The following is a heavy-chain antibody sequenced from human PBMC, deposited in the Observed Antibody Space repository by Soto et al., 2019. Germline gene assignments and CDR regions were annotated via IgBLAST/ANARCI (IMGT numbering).Heavy chain of an antibody. Sequence: ASVKVSCKASGYTFTSYGISWVRQAPGQGLEWMGWISAYNGNTNYAQKLQGRVTMTTDTSTSTAYMELRSLRSDDTAVYYCARDSPCTNGVCYTRYYYYGMDVSGQGTRVTVSS. CDR3: ARDSPCTNGVCYTRYYYYGMDV. J-gene: IGHJ6*02. CDR1: GYTFTSYG. D-gene: IGHD2-8*01. CDR2: ISAYNGNT. V-gene: IGHV1-18*01.